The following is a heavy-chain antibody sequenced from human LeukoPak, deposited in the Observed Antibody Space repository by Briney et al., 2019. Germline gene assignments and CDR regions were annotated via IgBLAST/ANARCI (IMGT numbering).Heavy chain of an antibody. CDR1: GFTFSSYA. D-gene: IGHD6-13*01. CDR2: ISYDGSNK. Sequence: GRSLRLSCAAFGFTFSSYAMHWVRQAPGKGLEWVAVISYDGSNKYYADSVKGRFTISRDNSKNTLYLQMNSLRAEDTAVYYCAGDRVAAAGDWGQGTLVTVSS. J-gene: IGHJ4*02. V-gene: IGHV3-30*04. CDR3: AGDRVAAAGD.